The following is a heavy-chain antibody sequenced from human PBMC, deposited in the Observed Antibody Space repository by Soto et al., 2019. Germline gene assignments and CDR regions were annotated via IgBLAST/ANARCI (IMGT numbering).Heavy chain of an antibody. CDR1: GGSISSSGYY. Sequence: SETLSLTCTVSGGSISSSGYYWGWIRQPPGKGLEWIGSIYYSGSTYYNPSLKSRVTISVDTSKNQFSLKLSSVTAADTAVYYCARATAAAVGMFDYWGQGTLVTVSS. V-gene: IGHV4-39*01. J-gene: IGHJ4*02. CDR3: ARATAAAVGMFDY. CDR2: IYYSGST. D-gene: IGHD6-13*01.